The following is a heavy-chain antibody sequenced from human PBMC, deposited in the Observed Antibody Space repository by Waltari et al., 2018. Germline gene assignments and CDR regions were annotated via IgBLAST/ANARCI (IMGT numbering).Heavy chain of an antibody. CDR2: ISSTGTYT. CDR1: GFTFSSYS. Sequence: EVQLVESGGGLVKPGGSLRLSCAASGFTFSSYSMNWVRQAPGKGLEWISSISSTGTYTHYADSVKGRFTISRDNAKNSLYLQMNSLRVEDTGVYWCATGGWGFYLDNWGQGTLVTFSS. CDR3: ATGGWGFYLDN. D-gene: IGHD7-27*01. J-gene: IGHJ4*02. V-gene: IGHV3-21*01.